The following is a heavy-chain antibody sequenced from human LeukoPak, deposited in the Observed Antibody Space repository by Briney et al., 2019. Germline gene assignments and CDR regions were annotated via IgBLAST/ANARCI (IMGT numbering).Heavy chain of an antibody. CDR2: ISSSGSTI. D-gene: IGHD4-11*01. CDR3: AKDRATVIPYYFDY. J-gene: IGHJ4*02. CDR1: GFTFSSYE. Sequence: GGSLRLSCTASGFTFSSYEMNWVRQAPGKGLEWVSYISSSGSTIYYADSVKGRFTISRDNAKNSLYLQMNSLRAEDTAVYYCAKDRATVIPYYFDYWGQGILVTVSS. V-gene: IGHV3-48*03.